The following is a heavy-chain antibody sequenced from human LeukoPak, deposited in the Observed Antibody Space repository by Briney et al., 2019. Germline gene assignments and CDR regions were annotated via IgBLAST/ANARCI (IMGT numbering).Heavy chain of an antibody. Sequence: SETLSLTCTVSGGSISSGGYYWSWIRQHPGKGLEWIGYIYYSGSTYCNPSLKSRVTISVDTSKNQFSLKLSSVTAADTAVYYCARDRPKRNDTDYWGQGTLVTVSS. CDR2: IYYSGST. D-gene: IGHD1-1*01. CDR1: GGSISSGGYY. V-gene: IGHV4-31*03. CDR3: ARDRPKRNDTDY. J-gene: IGHJ4*02.